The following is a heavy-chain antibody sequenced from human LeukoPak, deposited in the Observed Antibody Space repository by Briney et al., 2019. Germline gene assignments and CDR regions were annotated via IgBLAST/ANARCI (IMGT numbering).Heavy chain of an antibody. Sequence: SQTLSLTCTVSGGSISSGSYYWSWIRQPAGKGLEWIGHFYTGGSTNSNPSLRSRVTMSVDTSKNQFSLKLSSVTAADTAVYYCAREGYSGSRPPIGSQYFQHWGQGTLVTVSS. D-gene: IGHD1-26*01. CDR2: FYTGGST. J-gene: IGHJ1*01. V-gene: IGHV4-61*09. CDR3: AREGYSGSRPPIGSQYFQH. CDR1: GGSISSGSYY.